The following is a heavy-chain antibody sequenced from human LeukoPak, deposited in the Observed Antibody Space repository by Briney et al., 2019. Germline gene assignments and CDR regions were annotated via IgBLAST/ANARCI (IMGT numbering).Heavy chain of an antibody. Sequence: GGSLRLSCAASGFTFSSYSMNWVRQAPGRGLEWVSGISNSGAGTFYADSVKGRFTVSRDNPKKSLYLQMNGLRVEDTAVYYCATSLYYYDSGLRTPPAWGQGTLVTVSS. CDR2: ISNSGAGT. CDR1: GFTFSSYS. V-gene: IGHV3-21*01. D-gene: IGHD3-10*01. CDR3: ATSLYYYDSGLRTPPA. J-gene: IGHJ4*02.